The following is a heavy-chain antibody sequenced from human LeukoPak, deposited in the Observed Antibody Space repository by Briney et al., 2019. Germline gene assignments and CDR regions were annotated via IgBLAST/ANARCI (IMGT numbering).Heavy chain of an antibody. Sequence: GGSLSLSCAASGFTFSDAYMSWVRQAPGKGLEWVGRIKNKVDGGTTDYAASVKGRFTMSRADSRNTLYLQMNSLKTEDTAVYFCTTDAGYGGRWYNYWGQGTLLTVSS. V-gene: IGHV3-15*01. CDR3: TTDAGYGGRWYNY. J-gene: IGHJ4*02. CDR1: GFTFSDAY. D-gene: IGHD2-15*01. CDR2: IKNKVDGGTT.